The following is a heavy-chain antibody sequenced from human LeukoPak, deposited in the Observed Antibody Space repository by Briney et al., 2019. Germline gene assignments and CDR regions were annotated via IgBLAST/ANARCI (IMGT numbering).Heavy chain of an antibody. Sequence: PGGSLRLSCAASGFTFSNSGMHWVRQAPGKGLGWVAFIHFDGDNKYFADSVKGRFTISRDNSKNTLFLQMNSLRAEDTAVYYCAKEASTFDFDYWGQGTLVTVSS. J-gene: IGHJ4*02. D-gene: IGHD3-3*02. CDR2: IHFDGDNK. CDR1: GFTFSNSG. CDR3: AKEASTFDFDY. V-gene: IGHV3-30*02.